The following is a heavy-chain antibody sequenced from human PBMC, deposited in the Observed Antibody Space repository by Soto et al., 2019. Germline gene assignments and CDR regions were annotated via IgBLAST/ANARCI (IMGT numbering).Heavy chain of an antibody. CDR1: GNTFNSQA. CDR2: INAGNGNT. Sequence: ASVKVPCQASGNTFNSQAMDLVGQAPGKKLEWMGWINAGNGNTKYSQKFQGRVTITRDTSASTAYMELSSLRSEDTAVYYCASSYYGSGNPKDYYYGMDVWGQGTTVTVSS. CDR3: ASSYYGSGNPKDYYYGMDV. V-gene: IGHV1-3*01. J-gene: IGHJ6*02. D-gene: IGHD3-10*01.